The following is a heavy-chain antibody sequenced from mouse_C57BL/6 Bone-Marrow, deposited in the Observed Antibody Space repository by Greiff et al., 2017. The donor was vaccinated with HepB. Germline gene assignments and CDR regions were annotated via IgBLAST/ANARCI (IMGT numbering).Heavy chain of an antibody. CDR3: ARRLFITTGLYY. CDR1: GYTFTSYW. V-gene: IGHV1-55*01. J-gene: IGHJ2*01. D-gene: IGHD1-1*01. CDR2: IYPGSGST. Sequence: VKLVESGAELVKPGASVKMSCKASGYTFTSYWITWVKQRPGQGLEWIGDIYPGSGSTNYNEKFKSKATLTVDKSSSTAYMQLSSLTSEDSAVYYCARRLFITTGLYYWGQGTTLTVSS.